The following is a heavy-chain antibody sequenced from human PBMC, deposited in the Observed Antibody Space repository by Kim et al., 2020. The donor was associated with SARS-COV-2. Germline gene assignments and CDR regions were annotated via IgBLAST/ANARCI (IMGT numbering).Heavy chain of an antibody. Sequence: SGPTLVKPTQTLTLTCTFSGFSLSTSGVGVGWIRQPPGKALEWLALIYWDDDKRYSPSLKSRLTITKDTSKNQVVLTMTNMDPVDTATYYCAHSGADYGSGSYYYGMDVWGQGTTVTVSS. J-gene: IGHJ6*02. V-gene: IGHV2-5*02. CDR3: AHSGADYGSGSYYYGMDV. CDR1: GFSLSTSGVG. CDR2: IYWDDDK. D-gene: IGHD3-10*01.